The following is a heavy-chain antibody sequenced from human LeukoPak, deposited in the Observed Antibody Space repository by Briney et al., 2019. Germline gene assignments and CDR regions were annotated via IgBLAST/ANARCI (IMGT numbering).Heavy chain of an antibody. CDR1: GYTFTSYY. CDR2: INPSGGST. Sequence: ASVKVSCKASGYTFTSYYMHWVRQAPGQGLEWMGIINPSGGSTSYAQKFQGRVTMTRDMSTSTVYMELSSLRSEDTAVYYCARGGSWYFRHHNWFDPWGQGTLVTVSS. CDR3: ARGGSWYFRHHNWFDP. D-gene: IGHD6-13*01. J-gene: IGHJ5*02. V-gene: IGHV1-46*01.